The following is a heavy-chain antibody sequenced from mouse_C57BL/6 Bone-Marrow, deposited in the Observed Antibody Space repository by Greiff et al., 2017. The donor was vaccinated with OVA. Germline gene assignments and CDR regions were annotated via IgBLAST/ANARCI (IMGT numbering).Heavy chain of an antibody. D-gene: IGHD1-1*01. CDR1: GYAFTNYL. CDR3: ARGRTVVGYFDV. Sequence: VKLQESGAELVRPGTSVKVSCKASGYAFTNYLIEWVKQRPGQGLEWIGVINPGSGGTNYNEKFKGKATLTADKSSSTAYMQLSSLTSEDSAVYFCARGRTVVGYFDVWGTGTTVTVSS. J-gene: IGHJ1*03. V-gene: IGHV1-54*01. CDR2: INPGSGGT.